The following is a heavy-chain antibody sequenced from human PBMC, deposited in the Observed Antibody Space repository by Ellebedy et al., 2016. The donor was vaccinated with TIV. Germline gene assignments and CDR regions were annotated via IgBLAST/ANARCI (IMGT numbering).Heavy chain of an antibody. Sequence: GGSLRLXXAASGFTFSSYWMSWVRQAPGKGLEWVANIKQDGSEKYYVDSVKGRFTISRDNAKNSLYLQMNSLRAEDTAVYYCARESYYYDSSGLFDYWGQGTLVTVSS. J-gene: IGHJ4*02. CDR1: GFTFSSYW. CDR3: ARESYYYDSSGLFDY. V-gene: IGHV3-7*01. D-gene: IGHD3-22*01. CDR2: IKQDGSEK.